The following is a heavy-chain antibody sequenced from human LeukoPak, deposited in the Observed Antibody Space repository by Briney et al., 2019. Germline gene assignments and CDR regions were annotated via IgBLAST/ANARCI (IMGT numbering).Heavy chain of an antibody. CDR2: ISAYNGNT. CDR3: ARDGPYRDFWSGYDY. CDR1: GYTFTSYG. Sequence: ASVKVSCKASGYTFTSYGISWVRQAPGQGLEWMGWISAYNGNTNYAQKLQGRVTMTTDTSTSTAYMELRSLRSDDTAVYYCARDGPYRDFWSGYDYWGQGTLVTVSS. V-gene: IGHV1-18*01. J-gene: IGHJ4*02. D-gene: IGHD3-3*01.